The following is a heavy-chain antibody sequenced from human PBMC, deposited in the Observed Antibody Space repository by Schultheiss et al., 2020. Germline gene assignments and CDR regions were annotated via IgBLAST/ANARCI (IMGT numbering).Heavy chain of an antibody. D-gene: IGHD4-17*01. CDR3: ARMYGDYENNWFDP. V-gene: IGHV4-59*12. J-gene: IGHJ5*02. CDR1: GGSISSYY. CDR2: IYYSGST. Sequence: SETLSLTCTVSGGSISSYYWSWIRQPPGKGLEWIGYIYYSGSTKYNPSLKSRVTISVDTSKNQFSLKLSSVTAADTAVYYCARMYGDYENNWFDPWGQGTLVTVSS.